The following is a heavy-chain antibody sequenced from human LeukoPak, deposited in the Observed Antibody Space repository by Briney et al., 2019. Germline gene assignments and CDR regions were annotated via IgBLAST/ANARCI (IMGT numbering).Heavy chain of an antibody. D-gene: IGHD2-2*01. V-gene: IGHV3-48*03. CDR2: ISSSGSTI. J-gene: IGHJ5*02. CDR1: GFTFSSYE. CDR3: AKDRIYCSSTSCYSGHWFDP. Sequence: GGSLRLSCAASGFTFSSYEMNWVRQAPGKGLEWVSYISSSGSTIYYADSVKGRFTISRDNAKNSLYLQMNSLRAEDTALYYCAKDRIYCSSTSCYSGHWFDPWGQGTLVTVSS.